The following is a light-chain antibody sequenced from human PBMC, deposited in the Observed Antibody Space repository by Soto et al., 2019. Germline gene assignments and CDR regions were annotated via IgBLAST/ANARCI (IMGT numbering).Light chain of an antibody. CDR1: TIDVDSSNY. V-gene: IGLV2-11*01. J-gene: IGLJ1*01. Sequence: QSALTQPRSVSGSPGQSVTISCTGPTIDVDSSNYVSWYQQHPGKDPKLMIYDVSERPSGVPDRFSGSKSGSTASLTISGLQAEDEADYYCCSYATTFYVFGSGTKLTVL. CDR2: DVS. CDR3: CSYATTFYV.